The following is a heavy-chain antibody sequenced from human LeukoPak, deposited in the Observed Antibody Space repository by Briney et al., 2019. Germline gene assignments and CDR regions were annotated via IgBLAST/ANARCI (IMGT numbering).Heavy chain of an antibody. D-gene: IGHD3-9*01. CDR1: GFSFSSYG. CDR2: IRYDGSNK. Sequence: GGSLRLSCAASGFSFSSYGMHWVRQAPGKGLEWVAFIRYDGSNKYYADSVKGRFTISRDNSKNTLYLQMNSLRAEDTAVYYCAKTGLADYDILTGYPPQYFDYWGQGTLVTVSS. J-gene: IGHJ4*02. CDR3: AKTGLADYDILTGYPPQYFDY. V-gene: IGHV3-30*02.